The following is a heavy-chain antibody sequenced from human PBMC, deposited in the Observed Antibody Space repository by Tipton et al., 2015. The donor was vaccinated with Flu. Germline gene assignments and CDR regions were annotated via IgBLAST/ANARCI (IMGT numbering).Heavy chain of an antibody. D-gene: IGHD6-19*01. CDR2: IYSGGST. V-gene: IGHV4-4*07. CDR3: AREGYSSGWLEYFQD. J-gene: IGHJ1*01. Sequence: TLSLTCTVSVGSISSYNWNWIRRPAGKGLEWIGRIYSGGSTNYNPSLKRRVTMSIDSSKNQLSLKMTSVTAADTALYFCAREGYSSGWLEYFQDWGQGTLVTVSS. CDR1: VGSISSYN.